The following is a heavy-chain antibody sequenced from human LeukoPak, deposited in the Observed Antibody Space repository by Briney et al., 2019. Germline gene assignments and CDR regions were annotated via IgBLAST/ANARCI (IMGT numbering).Heavy chain of an antibody. CDR1: GGSISSYH. V-gene: IGHV4-59*01. Sequence: SETLSLTCTVSGGSISSYHWSWIRQPPGKGLEWIGYIYYSGSTNYNPSLKSRVTISVDTSKNQFSLKLSSVIAADTAVYYCARGFAPGDYGDYVDWFDPWGQGTLVTVSS. D-gene: IGHD4-17*01. CDR3: ARGFAPGDYGDYVDWFDP. CDR2: IYYSGST. J-gene: IGHJ5*02.